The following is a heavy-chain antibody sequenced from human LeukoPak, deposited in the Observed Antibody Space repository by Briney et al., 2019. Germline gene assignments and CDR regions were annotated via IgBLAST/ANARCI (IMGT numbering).Heavy chain of an antibody. D-gene: IGHD6-13*01. J-gene: IGHJ5*02. V-gene: IGHV1-2*02. CDR3: ARVGAVYSSSWYLPSVALDL. CDR2: INPNSGGT. CDR1: GYTFTRYY. Sequence: ASVKVSCKASGYTFTRYYMHWVRQAPGQGLEWMGWINPNSGGTNYAQKFQGRVTMTRDTSISTAYMGLSRLRSDDTAVYYCARVGAVYSSSWYLPSVALDLWGQGTLVTVS.